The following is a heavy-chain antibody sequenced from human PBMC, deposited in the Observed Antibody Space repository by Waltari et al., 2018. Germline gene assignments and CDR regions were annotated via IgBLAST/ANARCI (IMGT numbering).Heavy chain of an antibody. V-gene: IGHV1-69*01. D-gene: IGHD3-16*01. CDR1: GGTFSSYA. Sequence: QVQLVQSGAEVKKPGSSVKVSCKASGGTFSSYAISWVRQAPGQGLEWMGGIIPICGTANYEQKFQGRVTITADESTSTAYMELSSLRSEDTAVCYCARNDDPFDYWGQGTLVTVSS. CDR2: IIPICGTA. J-gene: IGHJ4*02. CDR3: ARNDDPFDY.